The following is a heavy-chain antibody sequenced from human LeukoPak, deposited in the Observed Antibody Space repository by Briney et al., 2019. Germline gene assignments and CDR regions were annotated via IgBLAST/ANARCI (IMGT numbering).Heavy chain of an antibody. CDR2: ISGSGGST. J-gene: IGHJ4*02. CDR1: GFTFSSYA. CDR3: AKRVTMIVVVTDPDDY. V-gene: IGHV3-23*01. Sequence: PGGSLRLSCAASGFTFSSYAMSWVRQAPGKGLEWVSAISGSGGSTYYADSVKGRFTISRDNSKNTLYLQMNSLRAEDTAVCYCAKRVTMIVVVTDPDDYWGQGTLVTVSS. D-gene: IGHD3-22*01.